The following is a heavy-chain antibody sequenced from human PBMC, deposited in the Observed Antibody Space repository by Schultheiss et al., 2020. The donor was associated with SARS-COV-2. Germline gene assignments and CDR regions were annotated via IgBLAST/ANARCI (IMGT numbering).Heavy chain of an antibody. CDR3: ARASDCSSTSCQFFDY. CDR2: INHSGST. V-gene: IGHV4-34*01. D-gene: IGHD2-2*01. J-gene: IGHJ4*02. CDR1: GGSFSGYY. Sequence: SETLSLTCAVYGGSFSGYYWSWIRQPPGKGLEWIGEINHSGSTNYNPSLKSRVTISVDTSKNQFSLKLSSVTAADTAVYYCARASDCSSTSCQFFDYWGQGTLVTVSS.